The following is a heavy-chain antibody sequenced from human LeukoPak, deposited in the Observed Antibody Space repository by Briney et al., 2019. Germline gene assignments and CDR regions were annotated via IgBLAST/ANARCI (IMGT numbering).Heavy chain of an antibody. V-gene: IGHV4-59*08. CDR1: GGSVSNYY. CDR3: ARHGDGYPDY. J-gene: IGHJ4*02. Sequence: SETLSLTCTVSGGSVSNYYWSWIRQPPGKGLEWIGYIYNSESTKYNSSLESRVTMSADTSKNQLYLKLSSVTAADTAVYYCARHGDGYPDYWGQGTLVTVSS. D-gene: IGHD5-24*01. CDR2: IYNSEST.